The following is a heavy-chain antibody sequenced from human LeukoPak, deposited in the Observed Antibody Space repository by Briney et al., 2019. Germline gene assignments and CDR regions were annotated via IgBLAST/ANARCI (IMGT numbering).Heavy chain of an antibody. CDR3: ARGQGGVHDY. V-gene: IGHV3-48*02. CDR1: GITFSTSG. CDR2: ISSSGNTI. J-gene: IGHJ4*02. Sequence: GGSLRLSCAASGITFSTSGMHRVRQASGKGLEWVSYISSSGNTIYYADSVKGRFTISRDNAKNSLYLQMNSLRDEDTAVYYCARGQGGVHDYWGQGTLVTVSS. D-gene: IGHD3-16*01.